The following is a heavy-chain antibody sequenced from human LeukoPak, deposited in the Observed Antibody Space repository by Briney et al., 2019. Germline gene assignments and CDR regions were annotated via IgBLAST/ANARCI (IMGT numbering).Heavy chain of an antibody. D-gene: IGHD2-15*01. Sequence: SETLSLTCTVSGGSISSYYWSWIRQPPGKGLEWIGYIYYSGSTNYNPSLKSRVTISVDTSKNQFSLKLSSVTAADTAVYYCARHTRPDTVGYYYGMDVWGQGTTVTVSS. J-gene: IGHJ6*02. CDR1: GGSISSYY. CDR2: IYYSGST. CDR3: ARHTRPDTVGYYYGMDV. V-gene: IGHV4-59*01.